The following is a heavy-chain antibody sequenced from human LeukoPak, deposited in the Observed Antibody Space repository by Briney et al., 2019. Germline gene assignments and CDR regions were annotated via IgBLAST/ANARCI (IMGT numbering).Heavy chain of an antibody. V-gene: IGHV2-5*02. CDR2: IYWDDDT. D-gene: IGHD1-26*01. CDR3: ALGGERGSNFDY. J-gene: IGHJ4*02. CDR1: GFSLSTSGVS. Sequence: SGPTLVKPTQTLTLTCTFSGFSLSTSGVSVGWIRQPPGKALEWLALIYWDDDTRYSPSLKSRLAITKDTSKNQVVLTMTNMDPVDTATYYCALGGERGSNFDYWGQGTLVTVSS.